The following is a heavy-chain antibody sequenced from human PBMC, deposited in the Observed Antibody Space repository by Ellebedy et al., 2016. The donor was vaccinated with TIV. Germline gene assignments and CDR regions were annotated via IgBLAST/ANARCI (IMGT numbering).Heavy chain of an antibody. V-gene: IGHV5-51*01. Sequence: GESLKISCKGSGYSFTSYWIGWVRQMPGKGLEWMGIIYPGDSDTRYSPSFQGRVTISADKSINTAYLQWNTLQASDTAIYYCATTTAVVTPYYFQYWGQGTLVSVSS. J-gene: IGHJ4*02. CDR3: ATTTAVVTPYYFQY. CDR1: GYSFTSYW. D-gene: IGHD4-23*01. CDR2: IYPGDSDT.